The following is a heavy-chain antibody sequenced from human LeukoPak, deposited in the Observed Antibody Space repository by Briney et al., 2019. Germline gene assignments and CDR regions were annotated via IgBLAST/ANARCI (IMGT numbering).Heavy chain of an antibody. CDR2: MYSDGSK. D-gene: IGHD6-6*01. Sequence: GGSLRLSCAASGFVISAYYMSWVRQAPGKGLEWVSVMYSDGSKYYTDSVRGRFTISRDICTNTLILEMNRLTPEDTAIYYCARDTDRTSSRYFDYCGQGTPVTVSS. V-gene: IGHV3-66*02. CDR3: ARDTDRTSSRYFDY. J-gene: IGHJ4*02. CDR1: GFVISAYY.